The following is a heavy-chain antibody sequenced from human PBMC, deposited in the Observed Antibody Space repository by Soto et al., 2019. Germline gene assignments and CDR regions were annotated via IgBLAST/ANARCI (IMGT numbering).Heavy chain of an antibody. Sequence: GGSLRLSCAASGFTFSSYAMHWVRQAPGKGLEWVAVISYDGSNKYYADSVKGRFTITRDNSKNTLYLQMNSMRAEDNAVYYCARGLWNAIDYWGQGTLVTVSS. CDR1: GFTFSSYA. V-gene: IGHV3-30-3*01. D-gene: IGHD1-1*01. CDR3: ARGLWNAIDY. J-gene: IGHJ4*02. CDR2: ISYDGSNK.